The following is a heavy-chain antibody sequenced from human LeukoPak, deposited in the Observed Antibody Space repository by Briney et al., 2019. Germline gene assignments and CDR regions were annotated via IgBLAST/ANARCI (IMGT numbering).Heavy chain of an antibody. Sequence: GGSLRLSCAASGFTFSSYAMSWVRQAPGKGLEWVSAISGSGGSTYYADSAKGRFTISRDNSKNTLYLQMSSLRAEDTAVYYCAKDYCSGGSCYFPDAFDIWGQGTMVTVSS. D-gene: IGHD2-15*01. CDR2: ISGSGGST. CDR1: GFTFSSYA. V-gene: IGHV3-23*01. CDR3: AKDYCSGGSCYFPDAFDI. J-gene: IGHJ3*02.